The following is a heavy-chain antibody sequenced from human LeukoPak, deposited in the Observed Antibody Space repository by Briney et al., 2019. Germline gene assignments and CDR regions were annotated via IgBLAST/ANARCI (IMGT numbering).Heavy chain of an antibody. J-gene: IGHJ6*03. V-gene: IGHV4-4*09. CDR3: AREVARPDDPHYYMDV. CDR2: IYSTGNT. Sequence: SETLSLTCTVSGGSIRSHYLSWVRQPPGKGLEYIGNIYSTGNTNYNPSLKTRVTLSVDTSKNHFSLKLTSVTAADTAVYYCAREVARPDDPHYYMDVWGKGAAVTVSS. CDR1: GGSIRSHY. D-gene: IGHD1-14*01.